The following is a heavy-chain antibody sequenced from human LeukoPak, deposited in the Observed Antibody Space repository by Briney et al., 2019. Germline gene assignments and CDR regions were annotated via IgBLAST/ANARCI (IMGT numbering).Heavy chain of an antibody. CDR1: GASISSTNNF. CDR2: IYYSVST. V-gene: IGHV4-39*07. CDR3: ARGAVAGTVADDY. D-gene: IGHD6-19*01. J-gene: IGHJ4*02. Sequence: SETLSLTCTVSGASISSTNNFCGWIRQTPGKGLEWIATIYYSVSTYYNPSLKSRVTISVDTSKNQFSLKLSSVTAADTAVYYCARGAVAGTVADDYWGQGTLVTVSS.